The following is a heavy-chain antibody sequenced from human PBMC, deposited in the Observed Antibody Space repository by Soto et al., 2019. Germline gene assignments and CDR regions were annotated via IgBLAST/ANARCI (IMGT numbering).Heavy chain of an antibody. Sequence: GGSLRLSCAASGFTFSSYWMSWVRQAPGKGLEWVANIKQDGSEKYYVDSVKGRFTISRDNAKNSLYLQMNSLRAEDTAVYYCARVPKLDIVVVVAATSGYFDFWGQGTLVTVSS. CDR3: ARVPKLDIVVVVAATSGYFDF. J-gene: IGHJ4*02. CDR2: IKQDGSEK. V-gene: IGHV3-7*01. D-gene: IGHD2-15*01. CDR1: GFTFSSYW.